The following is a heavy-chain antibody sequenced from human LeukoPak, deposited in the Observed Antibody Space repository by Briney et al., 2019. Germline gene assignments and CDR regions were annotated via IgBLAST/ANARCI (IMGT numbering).Heavy chain of an antibody. CDR3: ARGPFCSGGSCYYNWFDP. CDR1: GGSISSYY. D-gene: IGHD2-15*01. Sequence: SETLSLTCTVSGGSISSYYWSWIRQPPGKGLEWIGYIYYSGSTNYNPSLKSRVTISVDTSKNQFSLKLSSVTAADTAVYYCARGPFCSGGSCYYNWFDPWGQGTLVTVSS. J-gene: IGHJ5*02. V-gene: IGHV4-59*12. CDR2: IYYSGST.